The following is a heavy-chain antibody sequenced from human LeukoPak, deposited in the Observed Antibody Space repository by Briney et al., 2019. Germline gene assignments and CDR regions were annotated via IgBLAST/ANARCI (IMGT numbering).Heavy chain of an antibody. D-gene: IGHD2-15*01. Sequence: GASVKVSCKASGGTFSSYTISWVRQAPRQGLEWMGRIIPILGIANYAQKFQGRVTITADKSTSTAYMELSSLRSEDTAVYYCARDGSVVVAASWFDPWDQGTLVTVSS. CDR1: GGTFSSYT. CDR3: ARDGSVVVAASWFDP. V-gene: IGHV1-69*04. J-gene: IGHJ5*02. CDR2: IIPILGIA.